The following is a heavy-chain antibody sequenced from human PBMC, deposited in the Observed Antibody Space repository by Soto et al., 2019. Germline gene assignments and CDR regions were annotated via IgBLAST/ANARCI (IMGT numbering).Heavy chain of an antibody. V-gene: IGHV4-39*01. CDR2: IYYSGST. D-gene: IGHD3-16*02. CDR1: GGSISSSSYY. J-gene: IGHJ4*02. CDR3: ASARTTTYDYIWGSYRYTWGY. Sequence: SETLSLTCTVSGGSISSSSYYWGWIRQPPGKGLEWIGSIYYSGSTYYNPSLKSRVTISVDTSKNQFSLKLSSVTAADTAVYYCASARTTTYDYIWGSYRYTWGYWGQGTLVTVSS.